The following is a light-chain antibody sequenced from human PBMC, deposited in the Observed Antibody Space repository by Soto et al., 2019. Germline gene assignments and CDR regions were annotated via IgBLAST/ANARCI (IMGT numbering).Light chain of an antibody. CDR2: GAS. CDR1: QSVSSSY. J-gene: IGKJ2*01. Sequence: EIVLTQSPGTLSLSPGQRVTLSCRASQSVSSSYLAWYQQKPGQAPRLLIYGASSSATGIPDRFSGSGSGTDFTLTISRLEPEDFAVYYCQQDGSSPPYTFGQGTKLEIK. CDR3: QQDGSSPPYT. V-gene: IGKV3-20*01.